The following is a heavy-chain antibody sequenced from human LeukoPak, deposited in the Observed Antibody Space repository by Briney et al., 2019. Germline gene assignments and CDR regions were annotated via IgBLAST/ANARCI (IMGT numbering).Heavy chain of an antibody. CDR1: GGSFSGYY. J-gene: IGHJ4*02. CDR3: ARGLSPHYDILTGYPPIGY. Sequence: SETLSLTCAVYGGSFSGYYWSWIRQPPGKGLGWIGEINHSGSTNYNPSLKSRVTRSVDTSKNQFSLKLSSVTAADTAVYYCARGLSPHYDILTGYPPIGYWGQGTLVTVSS. CDR2: INHSGST. V-gene: IGHV4-34*01. D-gene: IGHD3-9*01.